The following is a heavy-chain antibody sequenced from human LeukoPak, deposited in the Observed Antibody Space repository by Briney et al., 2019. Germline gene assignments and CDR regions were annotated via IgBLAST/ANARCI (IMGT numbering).Heavy chain of an antibody. CDR2: ITLSTSTI. CDR1: GFTFSNYN. D-gene: IGHD5-18*01. CDR3: ARDLSGVTGYTYGRGIDY. Sequence: GGSLRLSCAASGFTFSNYNMHWVRQAPGKGLEWVSYITLSTSTIYYADSVKGRFTISRDNAKTSLYLQMNSLRAEDTAVYYCARDLSGVTGYTYGRGIDYWGQGTLVTVSS. V-gene: IGHV3-48*04. J-gene: IGHJ4*02.